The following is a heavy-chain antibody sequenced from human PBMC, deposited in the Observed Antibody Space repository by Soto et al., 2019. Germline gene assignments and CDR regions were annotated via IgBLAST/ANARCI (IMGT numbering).Heavy chain of an antibody. D-gene: IGHD4-17*01. CDR2: ISASNGNT. V-gene: IGHV1-18*01. CDR3: ERGGTTIDY. J-gene: IGHJ4*02. CDR1: GYTFTNFV. Sequence: QVQLVQSGAEVKKPGASVKVSCKASGYTFTNFVISWVRQAPGQGLEGMGWISASNGNTNYAQNYQGRVIMTTDTSTSTAYMKLRSLRSEDTAVYYCERGGTTIDYWGEGTLVTVSS.